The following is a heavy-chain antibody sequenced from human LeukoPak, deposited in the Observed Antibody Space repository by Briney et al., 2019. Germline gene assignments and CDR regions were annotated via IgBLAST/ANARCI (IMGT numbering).Heavy chain of an antibody. J-gene: IGHJ3*02. CDR1: DDSITSGSYS. Sequence: SQTLSLTCTCSDDSITSGSYSWAWIRQHPGKGLEWIGYIYYTGGTHYNPSLKSRLTISVDTSENHFSLKLSSVTAADTAIYFCASAPGAFDIWGQGTMVTVSS. CDR2: IYYTGGT. CDR3: ASAPGAFDI. V-gene: IGHV4-31*03.